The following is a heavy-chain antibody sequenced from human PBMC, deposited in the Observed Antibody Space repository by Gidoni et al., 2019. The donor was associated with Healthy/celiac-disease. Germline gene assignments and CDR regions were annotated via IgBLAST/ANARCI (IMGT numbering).Heavy chain of an antibody. CDR3: TRHNGPGSGYDWGTNYYYGMDV. J-gene: IGHJ6*02. Sequence: EVQLEESGGGLVQPGGSLKLSCAASGFTFSGSAMHWVRQASGKGLEWVGRIRSKANSYATAYAASVKGRFTISRDDSKNTAYLQMNSLKTEDTAVYYCTRHNGPGSGYDWGTNYYYGMDVWGQGTTVTVSS. D-gene: IGHD5-12*01. CDR1: GFTFSGSA. CDR2: IRSKANSYAT. V-gene: IGHV3-73*01.